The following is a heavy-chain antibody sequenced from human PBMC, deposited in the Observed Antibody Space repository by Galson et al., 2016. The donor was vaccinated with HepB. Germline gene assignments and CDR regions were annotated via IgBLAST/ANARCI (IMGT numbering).Heavy chain of an antibody. CDR1: GLTVSSNY. J-gene: IGHJ5*02. D-gene: IGHD2-15*01. CDR3: GTESYLKGHSIVVAAPSQT. V-gene: IGHV3-53*01. Sequence: SLRLSCAASGLTVSSNYMSWVRQAPGKGLEWVSVIYSGGGTYYADSVQGRFTISRDNSKNTVFLEMNSLRAEDTAVYYCGTESYLKGHSIVVAAPSQTWGRGTQVTVSS. CDR2: IYSGGGT.